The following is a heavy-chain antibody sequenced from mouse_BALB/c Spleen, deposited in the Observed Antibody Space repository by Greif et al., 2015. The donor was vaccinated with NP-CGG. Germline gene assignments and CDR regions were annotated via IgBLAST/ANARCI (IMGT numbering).Heavy chain of an antibody. Sequence: QVQLQQSGAELVRPGSSVKISCKASGYAFSSYWMNWVKQRPGQGLEWIGQIYPGDGDTNYNGKFKGKATLTADKSSSTAYMQRSSLTAEDSAVYFCARQGSSHVRPDYWGQGTTLTVSS. CDR1: GYAFSSYW. V-gene: IGHV1-80*01. J-gene: IGHJ2*01. CDR2: IYPGDGDT. D-gene: IGHD1-1*01. CDR3: ARQGSSHVRPDY.